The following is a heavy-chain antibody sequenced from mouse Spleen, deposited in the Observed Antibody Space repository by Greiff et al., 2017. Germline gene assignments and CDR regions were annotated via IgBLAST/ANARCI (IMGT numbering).Heavy chain of an antibody. CDR1: GYTFTSYW. CDR2: IYPGSGST. D-gene: IGHD4-1*01. V-gene: IGHV1-55*01. Sequence: QVQLKQPGAELVQPGASVKLSCKASGYTFTSYWITWVKQRPGQGLEWIGDIYPGSGSTNYHEKFQSKATLTVDQSSSTAYMQLSSLTSEDSAVYYCERLREELGRYFDVWGTGTTVTVSS. J-gene: IGHJ1*03. CDR3: ERLREELGRYFDV.